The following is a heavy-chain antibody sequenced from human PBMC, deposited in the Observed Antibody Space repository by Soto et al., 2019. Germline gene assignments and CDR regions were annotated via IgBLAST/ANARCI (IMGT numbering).Heavy chain of an antibody. D-gene: IGHD6-13*01. Sequence: PGESLKISCKGSGYSFTSYWIGWVRQMPGKGLEWMGIIYPGDSDTRYSPSFQVQVTISADKSISTAYLQWSSLKASDTAMYYCARTPGIPRYYYYGMDVWGQGTTVTVSS. V-gene: IGHV5-51*01. CDR1: GYSFTSYW. J-gene: IGHJ6*02. CDR3: ARTPGIPRYYYYGMDV. CDR2: IYPGDSDT.